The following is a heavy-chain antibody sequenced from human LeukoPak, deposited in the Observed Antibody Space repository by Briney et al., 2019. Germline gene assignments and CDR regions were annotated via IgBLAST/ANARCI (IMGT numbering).Heavy chain of an antibody. Sequence: SETLSLTCTVSGCSVSSGSYYWSWIRQPPGKGLEWIGYIYYSGSTNYNPSLRSRVTISVDTSKNQFSLKLSSVTAADTAVYYCARIRGYYYGMDVWGQGTTVTVSS. CDR3: ARIRGYYYGMDV. D-gene: IGHD3-3*01. V-gene: IGHV4-61*01. CDR2: IYYSGST. J-gene: IGHJ6*02. CDR1: GCSVSSGSYY.